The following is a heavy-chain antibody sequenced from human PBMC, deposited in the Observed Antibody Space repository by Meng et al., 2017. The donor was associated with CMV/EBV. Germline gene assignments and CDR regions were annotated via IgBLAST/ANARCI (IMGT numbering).Heavy chain of an antibody. CDR2: TYYRSKWYI. CDR3: ARVRCSTTSCYYEYYYGMDV. Sequence: SQTFSLTCPISGDSVSSHSATWSWIRQSPSRGLEWLGRTYYRSKWYIDYAVSEKSRIDINPDTSKNQFSLQLNAVTPEDTAVYYCARVRCSTTSCYYEYYYGMDVWGQGTTVTVSS. CDR1: GDSVSSHSAT. J-gene: IGHJ6*02. V-gene: IGHV6-1*01. D-gene: IGHD2-2*01.